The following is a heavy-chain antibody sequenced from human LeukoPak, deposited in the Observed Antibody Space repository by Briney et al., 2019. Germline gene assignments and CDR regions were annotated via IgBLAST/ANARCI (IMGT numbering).Heavy chain of an antibody. CDR1: GGSISSYY. CDR3: AGGEMATTFDY. D-gene: IGHD5-24*01. CDR2: IYTSGST. Sequence: SETLSLTCTVSGGSISSYYWSWIRQPAGKGLEWIGHIYTSGSTNYNPSLKSRVTMSVDTSKNQFSLKLSSVTAADTAVYYCAGGEMATTFDYWGQGTLVTVSS. J-gene: IGHJ4*02. V-gene: IGHV4-4*07.